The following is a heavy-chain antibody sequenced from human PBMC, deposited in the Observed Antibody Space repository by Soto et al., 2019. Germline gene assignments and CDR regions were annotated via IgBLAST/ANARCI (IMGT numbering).Heavy chain of an antibody. J-gene: IGHJ4*02. Sequence: TGGSLRLSCAASGFTFSSYAMHWVRQAPGKGLEWVAVISYDGSNKYYADSVKGRFTISRDNSKNTLYLQMNSLRAEDTAVYYCARNPKSPGYSYGYYSDYWGQGTLVTVSS. CDR2: ISYDGSNK. CDR1: GFTFSSYA. V-gene: IGHV3-30-3*01. CDR3: ARNPKSPGYSYGYYSDY. D-gene: IGHD5-18*01.